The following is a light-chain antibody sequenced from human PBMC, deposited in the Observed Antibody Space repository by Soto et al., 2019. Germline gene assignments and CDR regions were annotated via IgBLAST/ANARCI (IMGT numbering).Light chain of an antibody. V-gene: IGKV1-5*01. Sequence: DIQMTQSPSTLSASVGDIVTITCRASQSISSWLAWYQQKPGKAPKLLIYDASSLESRLPSKFSGSGSGTEFTLTISSLQPDGFATSFSQPYNSYWTFGQGNKVEIK. CDR1: QSISSW. CDR2: DAS. CDR3: QPYNSYWT. J-gene: IGKJ1*01.